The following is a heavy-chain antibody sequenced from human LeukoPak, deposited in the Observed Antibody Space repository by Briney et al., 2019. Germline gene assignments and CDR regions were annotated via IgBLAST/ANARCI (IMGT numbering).Heavy chain of an antibody. CDR2: IYYSGST. Sequence: PSETLSLTCTVSGGSISSYYWSWIRQPPGKGLEWIGYIYYSGSTNYNPFLKSRVTISVDTSKNQFSLKLSSVTAADTAVYYCARDKGYCSSTSCDSDYGMDVWGKGTTVTVSS. V-gene: IGHV4-59*01. J-gene: IGHJ6*04. CDR1: GGSISSYY. CDR3: ARDKGYCSSTSCDSDYGMDV. D-gene: IGHD2-2*01.